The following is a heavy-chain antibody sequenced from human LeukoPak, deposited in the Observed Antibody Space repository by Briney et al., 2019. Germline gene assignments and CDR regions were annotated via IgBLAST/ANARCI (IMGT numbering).Heavy chain of an antibody. D-gene: IGHD1-7*01. CDR2: ISSSGSAI. V-gene: IGHV3-48*03. Sequence: GGSLRLSCAVSGFIFSSYEMNWVRQAPGKGLEWVSYISSSGSAIYYADSVKGRFTISRDNARNSLFLKMNSLRAEDTGVYYCARISHRGTTTNYWGQGTLVTVSS. J-gene: IGHJ4*02. CDR1: GFIFSSYE. CDR3: ARISHRGTTTNY.